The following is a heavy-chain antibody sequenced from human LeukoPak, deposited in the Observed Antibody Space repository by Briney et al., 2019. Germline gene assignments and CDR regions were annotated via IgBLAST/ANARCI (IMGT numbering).Heavy chain of an antibody. CDR2: ISSSGSTI. D-gene: IGHD1-26*01. CDR1: GFTFSSYE. CDR3: ARGGVGVTLISWSDY. V-gene: IGHV3-48*03. J-gene: IGHJ4*02. Sequence: GGSLRLSCAASGFTFSSYEMTWVRQAPGKGLEWVSYISSSGSTIYYADSVKGRFTISRDNAKNSLYLQMNSLRAEDTAVYYCARGGVGVTLISWSDYWGQGTLVTVSS.